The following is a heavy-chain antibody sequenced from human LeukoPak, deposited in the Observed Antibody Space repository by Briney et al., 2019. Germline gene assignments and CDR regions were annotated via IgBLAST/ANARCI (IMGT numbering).Heavy chain of an antibody. Sequence: PGRSLRLSCAASGFAFSSYGMHWVRQAPGKGLEWVAVISYDGSNKYYADSVKGRFTISRDNSKNTLYLQMNSLRAEDTAVYYRARKTDIVATIDYWGQGTLVTVSS. CDR3: ARKTDIVATIDY. CDR2: ISYDGSNK. CDR1: GFAFSSYG. D-gene: IGHD5-12*01. J-gene: IGHJ4*02. V-gene: IGHV3-30*03.